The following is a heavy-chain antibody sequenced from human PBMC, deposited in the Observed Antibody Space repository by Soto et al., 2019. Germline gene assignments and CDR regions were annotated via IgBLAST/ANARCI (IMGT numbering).Heavy chain of an antibody. CDR2: ISYDGSNK. CDR1: GFTFSSYA. CDR3: ARGLWSPYFSYGMDV. J-gene: IGHJ6*02. V-gene: IGHV3-30-3*01. Sequence: GGSLRLSCAASGFTFSSYAMHWVRQAPGKGLEWVAVISYDGSNKYYADSVKGRFTISRDNSKNTLYLDMHSLTTDDTAVYFCARGLWSPYFSYGMDVWGQGATVTVSS. D-gene: IGHD2-21*01.